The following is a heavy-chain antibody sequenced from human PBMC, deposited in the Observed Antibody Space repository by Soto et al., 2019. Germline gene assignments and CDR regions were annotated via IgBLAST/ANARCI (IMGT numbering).Heavy chain of an antibody. CDR2: ISAYNGNT. CDR1: GYTFTSYG. D-gene: IGHD3-10*01. CDR3: AREAGGGYKRTGTDYWGQGTLVTVSSGKRCDWGVPRLSCTTSGSYYTHNFDY. Sequence: ASVKVSCKASGYTFTSYGISWVRQAPGQGLEWMGWISAYNGNTNYAQKLQGRVTMTTDTSTSTAYMELRSLRSDDTAVYYCAREAGGGYKRTGTDYWGQGTLVTVSSGKRCDWGVPRLSCTTSGSYYTHNFDYWGQGTLVTVSS. J-gene: IGHJ4*02. V-gene: IGHV1-18*01.